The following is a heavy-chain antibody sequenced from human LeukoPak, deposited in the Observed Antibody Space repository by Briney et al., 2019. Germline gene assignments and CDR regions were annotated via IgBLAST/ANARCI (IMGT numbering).Heavy chain of an antibody. J-gene: IGHJ5*02. V-gene: IGHV3-72*01. D-gene: IGHD2-2*01. CDR3: ARGYCSSTRSRSAPAS. Sequence: GGSLRLTCAASGFTFSDYYMDWVRQAPGKGLERVGGTRNKANGYTTYYAASVKGRSTISRDDSKNSGYLDMNTLKSEATPVYYCARGYCSSTRSRSAPASWAQGPLFT. CDR2: TRNKANGYTT. CDR1: GFTFSDYY.